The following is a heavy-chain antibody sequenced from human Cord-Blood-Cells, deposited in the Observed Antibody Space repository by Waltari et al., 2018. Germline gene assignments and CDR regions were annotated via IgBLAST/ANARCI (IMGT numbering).Heavy chain of an antibody. CDR1: GGTFSSYA. Sequence: QVQLVQSGAEVKKPGSSVKVSCKASGGTFSSYAISWVRQAPGQGLEWMGGIIPILGTASYGQNSTGRGTSTAEESTSTAYMELSSLGSEGTTVYYGASSEIHYPNVDDPAEYWGQGTLVTVSS. CDR2: IIPILGTA. CDR3: ASSEIHYPNVDDPAEY. J-gene: IGHJ4*02. V-gene: IGHV1-69*01. D-gene: IGHD1-26*01.